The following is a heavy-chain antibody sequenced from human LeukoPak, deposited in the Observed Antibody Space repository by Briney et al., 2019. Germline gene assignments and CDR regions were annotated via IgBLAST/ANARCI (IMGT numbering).Heavy chain of an antibody. CDR1: GGSIVSRDW. D-gene: IGHD5-18*01. V-gene: IGHV4/OR15-8*01. CDR2: IFHSGGA. J-gene: IGHJ4*02. CDR3: ARGRYNYGLGPYYFDY. Sequence: SETLSLTCAVSGGSIVSRDWWTWVRQPPGKGLECIGDIFHSGGANYNLSLRSRLTLSVDKSENQFSLRLSSVTAADTAVYYCARGRYNYGLGPYYFDYWGRGTLVTVSS.